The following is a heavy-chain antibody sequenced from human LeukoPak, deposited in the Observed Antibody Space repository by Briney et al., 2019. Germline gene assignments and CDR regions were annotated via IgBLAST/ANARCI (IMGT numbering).Heavy chain of an antibody. D-gene: IGHD6-13*01. CDR3: ARGGPAAGRFDY. Sequence: PGGSLRLSCAASGFTFSSYGMHWVRQAPGKGLEWVAFIRYDGSNKYYADSVKGRFTISRDNSKNTLYLQTNSLRAEDTAVYYCARGGPAAGRFDYWGQGTLVTVSS. CDR1: GFTFSSYG. CDR2: IRYDGSNK. J-gene: IGHJ4*02. V-gene: IGHV3-30*02.